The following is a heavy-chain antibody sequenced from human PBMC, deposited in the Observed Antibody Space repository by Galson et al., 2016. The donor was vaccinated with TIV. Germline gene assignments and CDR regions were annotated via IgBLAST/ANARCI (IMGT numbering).Heavy chain of an antibody. CDR1: GFTFNIYA. V-gene: IGHV4-38-2*01. J-gene: IGHJ5*02. D-gene: IGHD3-22*01. CDR2: ICHTETT. CDR3: VRIGMLRESCSCYACPGIFDT. Sequence: LRLSCAASGFTFNIYAMGWVRQAPGKGLEWLGNICHTETTYYNPSLESRVSISVDTSKNQFSLRLSSVTAADTAVYYCVRIGMLRESCSCYACPGIFDTWGQGILVTVSS.